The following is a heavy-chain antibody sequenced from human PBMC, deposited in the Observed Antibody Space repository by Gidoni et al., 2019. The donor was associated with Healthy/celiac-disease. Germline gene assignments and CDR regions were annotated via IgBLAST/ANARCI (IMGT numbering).Heavy chain of an antibody. CDR2: ISGSGGST. V-gene: IGHV3-23*01. CDR3: AKDPRSGSYPNWFDP. Sequence: EVQLLESGGGLVQPGGSLRLSCAASGFTFSSYAMSWVRQAPGTGLEWVSAISGSGGSTYYADSVKGRFTISRDNSKNTLYLQMNSLRAEDTAVYYCAKDPRSGSYPNWFDPWGQGTLVTVSS. D-gene: IGHD3-10*01. J-gene: IGHJ5*02. CDR1: GFTFSSYA.